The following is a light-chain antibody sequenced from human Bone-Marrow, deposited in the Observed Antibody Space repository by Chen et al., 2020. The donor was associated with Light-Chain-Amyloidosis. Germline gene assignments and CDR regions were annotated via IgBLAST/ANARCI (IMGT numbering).Light chain of an antibody. CDR3: QVWDRSSDRPV. Sequence: YVLTQPSSVSVAPGQTATIACGGNIIGSTSVHWYQQTPGQAPLLVVYDDSDRPSGIPGRLSGTNSGNTATLTISRVEAGDEADYYCQVWDRSSDRPVFGGGTKLTVL. CDR1: IIGSTS. V-gene: IGLV3-21*02. J-gene: IGLJ3*02. CDR2: DDS.